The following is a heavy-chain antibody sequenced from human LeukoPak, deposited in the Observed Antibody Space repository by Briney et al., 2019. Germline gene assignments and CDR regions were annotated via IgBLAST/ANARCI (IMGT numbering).Heavy chain of an antibody. CDR2: ISYDGSYP. V-gene: IGHV3-30*03. D-gene: IGHD3-22*01. CDR1: GITSGQYK. J-gene: IGHJ5*02. CDR3: AAYYDSNGYFFGMGFDP. Sequence: PGGSLRLSCEASGITSGQYKIHWVRQAPGKGPEWLSLISYDGSYPTYPDSVKGRSTISRDKSTNTVYFQLNSLRPEDTAIYYCAAYYDSNGYFFGMGFDPWGQGTLVTVSS.